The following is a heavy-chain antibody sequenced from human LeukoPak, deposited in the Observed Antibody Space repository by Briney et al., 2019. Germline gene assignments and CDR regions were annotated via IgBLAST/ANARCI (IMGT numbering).Heavy chain of an antibody. CDR3: ATLVRGFDWFKRSGHAFDM. D-gene: IGHD3-9*01. Sequence: ASVKVSCKASGYTFTGYYMHWVRQAPVQGLEWMGWINPNSGGTNYAQNFQGRVTMPRDTSISTAYMALSRLRSDHTAVSYCATLVRGFDWFKRSGHAFDMWGQGTVVTVSA. V-gene: IGHV1-2*02. CDR2: INPNSGGT. CDR1: GYTFTGYY. J-gene: IGHJ3*02.